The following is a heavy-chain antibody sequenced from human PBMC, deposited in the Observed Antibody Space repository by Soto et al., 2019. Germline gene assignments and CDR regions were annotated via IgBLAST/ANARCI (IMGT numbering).Heavy chain of an antibody. V-gene: IGHV4-34*01. J-gene: IGHJ6*02. CDR3: ARGLGVRGVIDYGMDV. Sequence: SETLSLTCAVYGGSFSGYYWSWIRQPPGKGLEWIGEINHSGSTNYNPPLKSRVTISVDTSKNQFSLKLSSVTAADTAVYYCARGLGVRGVIDYGMDVWGQGTTVTVSS. CDR2: INHSGST. D-gene: IGHD3-10*01. CDR1: GGSFSGYY.